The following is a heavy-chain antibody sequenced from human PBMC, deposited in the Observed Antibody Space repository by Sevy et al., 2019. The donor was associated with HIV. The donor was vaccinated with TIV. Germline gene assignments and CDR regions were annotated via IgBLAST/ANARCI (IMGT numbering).Heavy chain of an antibody. CDR1: GDSVSSNIAA. D-gene: IGHD1-1*01. J-gene: IGHJ6*02. Sequence: QSQTLSLTCAISGDSVSSNIAAVNWVRQSPSRWLGWLGRKYYRSKWYNNYAGWVKSRVTINPDTSENQLSLHLNSVTPEDTAVYFCARGDELNSYYYGMDVWGQGTTVTVSS. CDR3: ARGDELNSYYYGMDV. V-gene: IGHV6-1*01. CDR2: KYYRSKWYN.